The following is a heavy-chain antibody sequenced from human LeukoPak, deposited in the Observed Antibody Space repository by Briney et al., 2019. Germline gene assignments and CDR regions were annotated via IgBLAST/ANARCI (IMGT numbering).Heavy chain of an antibody. J-gene: IGHJ6*02. Sequence: GGSLRLSCAASGFTFSDYYMSWIRQAPGKGLEWVSYISSSGSTIYYADSVKGRFTISRDNAKNSLCLQMNSLRAEDTAVYYCARDQEVDCSSTSCYGMDVWGQGTTVTVSS. CDR3: ARDQEVDCSSTSCYGMDV. CDR2: ISSSGSTI. D-gene: IGHD2-2*01. V-gene: IGHV3-11*01. CDR1: GFTFSDYY.